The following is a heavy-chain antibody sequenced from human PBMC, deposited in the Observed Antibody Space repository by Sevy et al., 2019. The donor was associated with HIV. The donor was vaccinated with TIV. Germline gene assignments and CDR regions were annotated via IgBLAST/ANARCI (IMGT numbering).Heavy chain of an antibody. CDR1: GVTVSSNF. V-gene: IGHV3-53*01. CDR2: IWLTGAT. Sequence: GGSLRLSCTVSGVTVSSNFISWVRQAPGKGLEWVSVIWLTGATYYADSVKGRFTISRDNSKNTVYLDMSSLRADETAVYFCARGKHVSDYYGSFDYWGQGTLVTVSS. J-gene: IGHJ4*02. D-gene: IGHD3-3*01. CDR3: ARGKHVSDYYGSFDY.